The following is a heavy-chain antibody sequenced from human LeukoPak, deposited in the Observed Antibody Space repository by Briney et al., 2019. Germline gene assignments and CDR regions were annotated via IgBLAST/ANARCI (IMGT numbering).Heavy chain of an antibody. CDR1: GSTFSNYW. CDR3: ATRGDLSWFGALRH. CDR2: IRPDGRET. V-gene: IGHV3-7*01. Sequence: PGGSLRLSCVVSGSTFSNYWMDWVRQAPGKGLEWVAFIRPDGRETNYAGSVKGRFTISRDNAKNSLYLQMNNLRVEDTAVYYCATRGDLSWFGALRHWSQGTVVTVSS. J-gene: IGHJ4*02. D-gene: IGHD3-16*02.